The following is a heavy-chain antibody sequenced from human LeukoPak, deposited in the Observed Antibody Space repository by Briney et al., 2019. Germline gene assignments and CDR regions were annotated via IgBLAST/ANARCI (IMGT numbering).Heavy chain of an antibody. CDR1: GYTLTSYV. CDR3: ARRFNYYDSSGYYEGFYFDY. Sequence: ASVKVSCKASGYTLTSYVISWVRQAPGQGGEWMGWISAYAQKLQGRVTITTDTSTCTAYMELRSLRSDDTAVYYCARRFNYYDSSGYYEGFYFDYWGQGTLATVSS. V-gene: IGHV1-18*01. J-gene: IGHJ4*02. D-gene: IGHD3-22*01. CDR2: ISAY.